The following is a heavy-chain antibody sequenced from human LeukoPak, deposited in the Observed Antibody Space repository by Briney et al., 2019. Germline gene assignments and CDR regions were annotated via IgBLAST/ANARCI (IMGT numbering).Heavy chain of an antibody. CDR3: ASDYPRYYFYMDV. V-gene: IGHV3-23*01. CDR2: IGVGGT. D-gene: IGHD4-11*01. CDR1: GLTFSSYA. Sequence: PGGSLRLSCAASGLTFSSYAMSWVRQAPGKGLEWVSSIGVGGTYYADSVKGRFTISRDNSKSTLYLEMNGLRAEDTAVYYCASDYPRYYFYMDVWGKGTTVTVSS. J-gene: IGHJ6*03.